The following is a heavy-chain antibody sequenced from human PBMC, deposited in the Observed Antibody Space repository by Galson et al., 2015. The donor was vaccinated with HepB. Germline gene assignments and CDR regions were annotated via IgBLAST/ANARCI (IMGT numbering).Heavy chain of an antibody. J-gene: IGHJ4*02. CDR3: ARDRMLRVTTLYY. CDR1: GYTFTSYY. CDR2: INPSGGST. Sequence: SVKVSCKASGYTFTSYYMHWVRQAPGQGLEWMGIINPSGGSTSCAQKFQGRVTMTRDTSTSTVYMELSSLRSEDTAVYYCARDRMLRVTTLYYWGQGTLVTVSS. V-gene: IGHV1-46*01. D-gene: IGHD4-17*01.